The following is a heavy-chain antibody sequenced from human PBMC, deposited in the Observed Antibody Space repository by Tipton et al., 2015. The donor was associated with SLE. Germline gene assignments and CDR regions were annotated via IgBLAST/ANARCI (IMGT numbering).Heavy chain of an antibody. J-gene: IGHJ5*02. V-gene: IGHV4-34*01. CDR3: ARVEGGVSNPNWFDP. D-gene: IGHD3-3*01. Sequence: TLSLTCAVYGGSFSGYYWSWIRQPPGKGLEWIGEINHSGSTNYNPSLKSRVTISVDTSKNQFSLKLSSVTAADTAVYYCARVEGGVSNPNWFDPWGQGTLVTVSS. CDR2: INHSGST. CDR1: GGSFSGYY.